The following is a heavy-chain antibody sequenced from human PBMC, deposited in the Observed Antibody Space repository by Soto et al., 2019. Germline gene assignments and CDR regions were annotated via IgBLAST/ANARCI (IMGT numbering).Heavy chain of an antibody. CDR2: TYYRSKWYN. Sequence: SQTLSLTCAISGDSVSRNIAAWNWIRQSPSRGLEWLGRTYYRSKWYNDYAVSVKSRITINPDTSKNQFSLQLTSVTAADTVLFYCASGLDFGKVFFTAPMDVGGKGPPATAPS. D-gene: IGHD3-3*01. CDR3: ASGLDFGKVFFTAPMDV. J-gene: IGHJ6*03. V-gene: IGHV6-1*01. CDR1: GDSVSRNIAA.